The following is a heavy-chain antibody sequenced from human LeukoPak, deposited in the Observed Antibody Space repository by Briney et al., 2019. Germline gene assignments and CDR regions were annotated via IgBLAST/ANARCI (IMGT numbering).Heavy chain of an antibody. D-gene: IGHD3-3*01. V-gene: IGHV3-23*01. J-gene: IGHJ5*02. CDR3: AKGLREYDFWSGYAT. Sequence: GGSLRLSCAASGFTFSSYAMMWVRQAPGKGLDWVSPISVSGGSPNYADFVKGRFTISRDNSKNTLFLQMNSLRAEDTALYYCAKGLREYDFWSGYATWGQGTLVTVSS. CDR2: ISVSGGSP. CDR1: GFTFSSYA.